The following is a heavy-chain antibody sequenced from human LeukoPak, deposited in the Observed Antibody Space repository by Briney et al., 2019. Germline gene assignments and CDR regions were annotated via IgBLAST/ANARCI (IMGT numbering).Heavy chain of an antibody. CDR2: ISYDGSNE. CDR1: GFTFSSYS. J-gene: IGHJ4*02. Sequence: GGSLRLSCAASGFTFSSYSMHWVRQAPGKGLEWVAVISYDGSNEYYADSVKGRFTVSRDNSKNTLFLQMNSLRAEDTAIYYCAKSPYYGATTRGYYFDYWGQGTLVTVSS. D-gene: IGHD1-26*01. V-gene: IGHV3-30-3*02. CDR3: AKSPYYGATTRGYYFDY.